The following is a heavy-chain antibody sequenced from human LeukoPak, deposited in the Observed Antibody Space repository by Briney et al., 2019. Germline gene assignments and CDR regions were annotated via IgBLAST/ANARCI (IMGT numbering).Heavy chain of an antibody. D-gene: IGHD3-10*01. V-gene: IGHV4-38-2*02. CDR2: IYHSGST. CDR3: ARGGGYYYGSGSYYPSPFDY. Sequence: SETLSLTCTVSGYSISSGYYWGWIRQPPGKGLEWIGSIYHSGSTYYNPSLKSRVTISVDTSKNQFSLKLSSVTAADTAVYYCARGGGYYYGSGSYYPSPFDYWGQGTLVTVSS. CDR1: GYSISSGYY. J-gene: IGHJ4*02.